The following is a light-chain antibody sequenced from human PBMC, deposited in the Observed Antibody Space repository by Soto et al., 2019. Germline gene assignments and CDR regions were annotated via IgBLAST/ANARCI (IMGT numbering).Light chain of an antibody. J-gene: IGKJ3*01. CDR2: KAS. CDR1: QSISSW. CDR3: QQYNDYFLT. V-gene: IGKV1-5*03. Sequence: DIQMTQSPSTLSASVGDRVTITCRASQSISSWLAWYQQKPGTAPKLLIYKASNLETGVPSRFSGSGSGTEFTLTISRLQPDDFATYYCQQYNDYFLTFGPGTKVDIK.